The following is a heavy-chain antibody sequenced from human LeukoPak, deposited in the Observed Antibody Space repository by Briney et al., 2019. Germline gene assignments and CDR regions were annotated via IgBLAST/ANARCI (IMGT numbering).Heavy chain of an antibody. V-gene: IGHV3-11*01. CDR2: IYGIDSTI. J-gene: IGHJ3*02. D-gene: IGHD3-22*01. Sequence: PGGSLRLSCAASGFTFSDYYMSWIRQAPGKGLEWLSYIYGIDSTISYAASVKSRFTISRDNAKNSLYLQMNSLRAEDTAVYYCARDAYYYDSSSYYRNAFDISGQGTVVTVSS. CDR3: ARDAYYYDSSSYYRNAFDI. CDR1: GFTFSDYY.